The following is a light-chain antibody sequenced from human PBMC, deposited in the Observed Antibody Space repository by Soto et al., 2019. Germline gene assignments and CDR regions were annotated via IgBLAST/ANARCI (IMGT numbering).Light chain of an antibody. CDR3: QQRSNWPAP. CDR1: QSTGSNF. Sequence: EIVLTQSPGTLSLSPGERATLSCRASQSTGSNFLAWYQLKPGQAPSLLIYGASNRATGIPDRFSGSGSGTDFTLTISRLEPEDFAVYYCQQRSNWPAPFGGGTKVEIK. J-gene: IGKJ4*01. CDR2: GAS. V-gene: IGKV3D-20*02.